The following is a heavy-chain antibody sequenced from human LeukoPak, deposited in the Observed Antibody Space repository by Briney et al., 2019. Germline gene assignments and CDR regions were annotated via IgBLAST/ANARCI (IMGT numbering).Heavy chain of an antibody. V-gene: IGHV1-2*02. CDR1: GYTFTGYY. Sequence: ASVKVSCKASGYTFTGYYMHWVRQAPGQGRAWMGWINPNSGDTNYAQKFQGRVTMTRDTSINTAYMELSRLRSDDTAVYYCARVVGFTYGCLDYWGRGTLVTVSS. D-gene: IGHD3-10*01. CDR3: ARVVGFTYGCLDY. CDR2: INPNSGDT. J-gene: IGHJ4*02.